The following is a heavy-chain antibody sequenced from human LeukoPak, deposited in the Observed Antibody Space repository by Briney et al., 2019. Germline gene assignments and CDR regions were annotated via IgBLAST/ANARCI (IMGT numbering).Heavy chain of an antibody. CDR3: ARGRWSYDY. V-gene: IGHV3-21*01. CDR1: GFIFSSFT. J-gene: IGHJ4*02. CDR2: ISSSSTYI. Sequence: PGGSLRLSCTASGFIFSSFTMNWVRQAPGKGLEWISSISSSSTYIYYADSVKGRFTISRDNAKNSLYLQMNSLRAEDTAVYYCARGRWSYDYWGQGTLVTVSS. D-gene: IGHD1-26*01.